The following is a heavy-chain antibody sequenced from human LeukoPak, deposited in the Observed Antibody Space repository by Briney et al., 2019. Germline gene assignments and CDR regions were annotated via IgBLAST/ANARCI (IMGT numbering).Heavy chain of an antibody. Sequence: GGALRLSCAASGFTLSSYWLHWVRQAPGKGLVWVSRINSDGTSTTYADSVKGRFTISRDNAKNSLYLQMNSLRAEDTAVFYCARDQPTNPWPIFDYWGQGDLVTVSS. D-gene: IGHD1-14*01. CDR1: GFTLSSYW. V-gene: IGHV3-74*01. CDR3: ARDQPTNPWPIFDY. CDR2: INSDGTST. J-gene: IGHJ4*02.